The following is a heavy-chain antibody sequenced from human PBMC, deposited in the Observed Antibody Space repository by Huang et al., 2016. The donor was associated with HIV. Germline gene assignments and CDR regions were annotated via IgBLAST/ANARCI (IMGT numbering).Heavy chain of an antibody. V-gene: IGHV4-39*01. J-gene: IGHJ4*02. CDR3: RGDIVVVVAATRYYFDY. CDR1: GGSISSSSYY. CDR2: IYYSGST. D-gene: IGHD2-15*01. Sequence: QLQLQESGPGLVKPSETLSLTCTVSGGSISSSSYYWGWIRQPPGKGLEWIGSIYYSGSTYYNPSLKSRVTISVDTSKTQFSLKLSSVTAADTAVYYCRGDIVVVVAATRYYFDYWGQGTLVTVSS.